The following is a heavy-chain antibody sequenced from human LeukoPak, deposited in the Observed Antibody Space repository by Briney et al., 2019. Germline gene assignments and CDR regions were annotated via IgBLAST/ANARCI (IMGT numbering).Heavy chain of an antibody. Sequence: SQTLSLTCTVSGGSINNGDYYWSWIRQHPGGGLEWIGYISYSGSTSYNASLKSRVTISVDTSKNQFSLKLNSVTAADTAVCYCARAYTTRLLSRESWFDPWGQGTLVTVSS. CDR1: GGSINNGDYY. CDR3: ARAYTTRLLSRESWFDP. J-gene: IGHJ5*02. V-gene: IGHV4-31*03. D-gene: IGHD3-3*01. CDR2: ISYSGST.